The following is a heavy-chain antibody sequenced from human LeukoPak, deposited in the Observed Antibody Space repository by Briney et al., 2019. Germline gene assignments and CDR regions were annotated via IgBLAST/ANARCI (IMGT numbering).Heavy chain of an antibody. Sequence: SETLSLTCTVSGGSISSYYWSWIRQPAGKGLEWIGRIYTSGSTNYNPSLKSRVTMSVDTSKNQFSLKLSSVTAADTAVYYCARGEDGSSWYPLYYYYGMDVWGQGTTVTVSS. CDR2: IYTSGST. D-gene: IGHD6-13*01. V-gene: IGHV4-4*07. CDR1: GGSISSYY. J-gene: IGHJ6*02. CDR3: ARGEDGSSWYPLYYYYGMDV.